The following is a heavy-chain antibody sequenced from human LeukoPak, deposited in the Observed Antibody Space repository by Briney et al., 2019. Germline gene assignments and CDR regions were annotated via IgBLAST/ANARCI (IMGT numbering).Heavy chain of an antibody. Sequence: GGSLRLASAASGFTVSGSAMHWVRQASGKGLEWLGRVRSKGYNYATAYGASVKDRFIISRDDSKSTACLQMSSLKSEDTAVYYCATLGETSGWYPDHWGQGTLVTVSS. CDR3: ATLGETSGWYPDH. CDR2: VRSKGYNYAT. J-gene: IGHJ4*02. D-gene: IGHD6-19*01. V-gene: IGHV3-73*01. CDR1: GFTVSGSA.